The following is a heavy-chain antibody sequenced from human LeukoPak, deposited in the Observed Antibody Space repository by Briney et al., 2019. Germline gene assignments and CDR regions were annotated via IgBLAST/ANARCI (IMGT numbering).Heavy chain of an antibody. CDR3: AREGSQQIAAAGRFDY. D-gene: IGHD6-13*01. CDR1: GGSISSGDYY. CDR2: IYYGGST. J-gene: IGHJ4*02. V-gene: IGHV4-30-4*08. Sequence: SETLSLTCTVSGGSISSGDYYWSWIRQPPGKGLEWIGYIYYGGSTYYNPSLKSRVTISVDTSKNQFSLKLSSVTAADTAVYYCAREGSQQIAAAGRFDYWGQGTLVTVSS.